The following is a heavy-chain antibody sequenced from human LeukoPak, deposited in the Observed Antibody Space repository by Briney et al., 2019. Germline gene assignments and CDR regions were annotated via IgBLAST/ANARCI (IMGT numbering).Heavy chain of an antibody. V-gene: IGHV4-4*07. CDR2: IYTSGST. D-gene: IGHD6-13*01. Sequence: SETLSLTCTVSGGSISSYYWSWIRQPPGKGLEWIGRIYTSGSTNYNPSLKSRGTITSDTAKNHFVLHLSTVLAADTAVYYCARGYSRSWHGDWFDHWGQGTLVTVSS. J-gene: IGHJ5*02. CDR3: ARGYSRSWHGDWFDH. CDR1: GGSISSYY.